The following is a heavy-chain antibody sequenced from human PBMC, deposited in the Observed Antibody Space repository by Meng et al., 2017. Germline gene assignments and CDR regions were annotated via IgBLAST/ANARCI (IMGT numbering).Heavy chain of an antibody. Sequence: GGSLRLYSAASGFTSSSYAMHWVRQAPGKGLEWVAVISYDGSNKYYADSVKGRFTISKDNSKNTLYLQMNSLRAEDTAVYYCARDRARIRWAFDIWGQGTMVTVSS. CDR2: ISYDGSNK. CDR3: ARDRARIRWAFDI. V-gene: IGHV3-30*04. D-gene: IGHD4-23*01. J-gene: IGHJ3*02. CDR1: GFTSSSYA.